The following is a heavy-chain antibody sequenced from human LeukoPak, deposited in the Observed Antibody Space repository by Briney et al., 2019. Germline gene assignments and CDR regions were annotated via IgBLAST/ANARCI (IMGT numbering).Heavy chain of an antibody. J-gene: IGHJ6*03. V-gene: IGHV3-48*01. D-gene: IGHD3-10*02. CDR3: ARVFGLYIREAPGYYMDV. CDR2: ISSSSSTI. CDR1: GFTFGSYS. Sequence: GGSLRLSCAASGFTFGSYSMNWVRQAPGKGLEWVSYISSSSSTIYYADSVKGRFTISRDNAKNSLYLQMNSLRAEDTAVYYCARVFGLYIREAPGYYMDVWGKGTTVTVSS.